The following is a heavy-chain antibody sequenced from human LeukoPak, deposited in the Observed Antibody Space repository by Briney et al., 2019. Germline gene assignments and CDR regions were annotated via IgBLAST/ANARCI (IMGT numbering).Heavy chain of an antibody. CDR1: GFTFSDYY. CDR2: ISSSGSTI. CDR3: ARDLFQYYYDSSGRNWFDP. V-gene: IGHV3-11*04. Sequence: GGSLRLSCAASGFTFSDYYMSWIRQAPGKGLEWVSYISSSGSTIYYADSVKGRFTISRDNAKNSLYLQMNSLRAEDTAVYYCARDLFQYYYDSSGRNWFDPWGQGTLVTVSS. D-gene: IGHD3-22*01. J-gene: IGHJ5*02.